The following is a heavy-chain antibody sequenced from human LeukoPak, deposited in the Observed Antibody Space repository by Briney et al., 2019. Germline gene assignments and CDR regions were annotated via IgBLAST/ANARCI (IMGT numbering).Heavy chain of an antibody. CDR3: ARDPSSYYYDSSAYEF. D-gene: IGHD3-22*01. J-gene: IGHJ4*02. CDR1: GFTFSSYG. CDR2: ISYDGSNK. Sequence: PGGSLRLSCAASGFTFSSYGMHWVRQAPGKGLEWVAVISYDGSNKYYADSVKGRFTISRDNSKNTLYLQMNSLRAEDTAVYYCARDPSSYYYDSSAYEFWGQGTLVTVSS. V-gene: IGHV3-30*03.